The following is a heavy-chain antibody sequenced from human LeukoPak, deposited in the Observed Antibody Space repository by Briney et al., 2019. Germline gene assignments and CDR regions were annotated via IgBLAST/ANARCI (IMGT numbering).Heavy chain of an antibody. CDR2: ISSSSSYI. V-gene: IGHV3-21*01. J-gene: IGHJ6*03. CDR3: ARDATSIAAAGIDYYYYYYMDV. Sequence: GGSLRLSCAASGFTFSSYSMNWVRQAPGKELEWVSSISSSSSYIYYADSVKGRFTISRDNAKNSLYLQMNSLRAEDTAVYYCARDATSIAAAGIDYYYYYYMDVWGKGTTVTVSS. D-gene: IGHD6-13*01. CDR1: GFTFSSYS.